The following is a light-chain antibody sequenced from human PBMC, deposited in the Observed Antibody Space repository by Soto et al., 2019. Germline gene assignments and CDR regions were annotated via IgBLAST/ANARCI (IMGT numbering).Light chain of an antibody. CDR1: TGAVTSGHY. Sequence: QAVVTQEPSLTVSPGGTVTVTCASSTGAVTSGHYPNWFQQKPGQAPRALIYRTSTKYSWTPARFSGSLLGGKAALTLSGVQPEDEAEYYCLLYFGGDWVFGGGTQLTVL. J-gene: IGLJ3*02. CDR2: RTS. CDR3: LLYFGGDWV. V-gene: IGLV7-43*01.